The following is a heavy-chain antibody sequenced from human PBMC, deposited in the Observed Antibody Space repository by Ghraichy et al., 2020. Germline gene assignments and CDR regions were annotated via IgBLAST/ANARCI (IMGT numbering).Heavy chain of an antibody. D-gene: IGHD1-26*01. CDR1: GFTFSSYA. J-gene: IGHJ6*02. CDR2: ISGSGGST. Sequence: GGSLRLSCAASGFTFSSYAMSWVRQAPGKGLEWVSAISGSGGSTYYADSVKGRFTISRDNSKNTLYLQMNSLRAEDTAVYYCAKDDGREVGATYYYYGMDVWGQGTTVTVSS. CDR3: AKDDGREVGATYYYYGMDV. V-gene: IGHV3-23*01.